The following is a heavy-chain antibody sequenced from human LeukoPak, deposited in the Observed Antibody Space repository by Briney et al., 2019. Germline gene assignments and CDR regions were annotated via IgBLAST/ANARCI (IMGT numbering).Heavy chain of an antibody. D-gene: IGHD3-10*01. CDR1: GFSLSTSGVG. CDR3: AHNRDYYGSGSYYFRDTYYFDY. Sequence: VSGPTLVNPTQTLTLTCTFSGFSLSTSGVGVGWIRQPPGKALEWLALIYWNDDKRYSPSLKSRLTIAKDTSKNQVVLTMTNMDPVDTATYYCAHNRDYYGSGSYYFRDTYYFDYWGQGTLVTVSS. V-gene: IGHV2-5*01. J-gene: IGHJ4*02. CDR2: IYWNDDK.